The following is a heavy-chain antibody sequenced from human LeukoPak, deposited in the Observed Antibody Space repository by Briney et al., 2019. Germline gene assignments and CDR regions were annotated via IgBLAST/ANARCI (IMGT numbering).Heavy chain of an antibody. CDR1: GFTFSSYG. Sequence: GGSLRPSCAASGFTFSSYGMHWVRQAPGKGLEWVAFIRYDGSNKYYADSVKGRFTISRDNAKNSLYLQMNSLRAEDTAVYYCARGTVAVAGGDYWGQGTLVTVSS. D-gene: IGHD6-19*01. V-gene: IGHV3-30*02. CDR3: ARGTVAVAGGDY. CDR2: IRYDGSNK. J-gene: IGHJ4*02.